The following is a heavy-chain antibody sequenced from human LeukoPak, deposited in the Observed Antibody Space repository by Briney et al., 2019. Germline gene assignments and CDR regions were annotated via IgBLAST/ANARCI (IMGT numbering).Heavy chain of an antibody. CDR2: ISGSTGST. Sequence: PGGSLRLSCAASGFRFSTYAMSWVRQAPGKGLEWISGISGSTGSTYYADSVKGRFTISRHNSKNTLYLQMKTLRAEDTAVYYCAKSDPLMTAAGIFDYWGQGTLVTVSS. J-gene: IGHJ4*02. CDR3: AKSDPLMTAAGIFDY. V-gene: IGHV3-23*01. CDR1: GFRFSTYA. D-gene: IGHD6-25*01.